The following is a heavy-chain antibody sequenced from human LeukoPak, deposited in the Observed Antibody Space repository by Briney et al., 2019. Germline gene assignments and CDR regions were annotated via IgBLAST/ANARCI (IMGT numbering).Heavy chain of an antibody. V-gene: IGHV3-7*01. CDR1: GFTFSSYW. CDR3: ARDCYDFWSGQNWFDP. J-gene: IGHJ5*02. Sequence: PGGSLRLSCAASGFTFSSYWMSWVRQAPGKGLEWVANIKQDGSEKYYVGSVKGRFTISRDNAKNSLYLQMNSLRAEDTAVYYCARDCYDFWSGQNWFDPWGQGTLVTVSS. D-gene: IGHD3-3*01. CDR2: IKQDGSEK.